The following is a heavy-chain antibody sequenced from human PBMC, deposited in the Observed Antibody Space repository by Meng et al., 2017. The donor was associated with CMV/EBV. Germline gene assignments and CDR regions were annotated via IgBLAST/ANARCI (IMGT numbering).Heavy chain of an antibody. V-gene: IGHV4-39*07. CDR2: IYYSGST. D-gene: IGHD3-22*01. J-gene: IGHJ5*02. CDR1: GGPISSSSYY. CDR3: ARGVVTMIVVYDP. Sequence: QLPLQGSGLGLVKPSGTLSLTCTVSGGPISSSSYYWGWIRQPPGKGLEWIGSIYYSGSTYYNPSLKSRVTISVDTSKNQFSLKLSPVTAADTAVYYCARGVVTMIVVYDPWGQGTLVTVSS.